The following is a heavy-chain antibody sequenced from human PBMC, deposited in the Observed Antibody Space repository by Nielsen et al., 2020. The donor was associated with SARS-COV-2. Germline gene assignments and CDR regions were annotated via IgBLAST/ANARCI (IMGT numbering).Heavy chain of an antibody. V-gene: IGHV4-4*02. CDR3: ARGRMVRVHGWFDP. D-gene: IGHD3-10*01. J-gene: IGHJ5*02. Sequence: GSLRLSCAVSGGSISSSNGWSWVRQPPGKGLEWIGEINHSGSTNYNPSLKSRVTISVDTSKNQFSLKLSSVTAADTAVYYCARGRMVRVHGWFDPWGQGTLVTVSS. CDR2: INHSGST. CDR1: GGSISSSNG.